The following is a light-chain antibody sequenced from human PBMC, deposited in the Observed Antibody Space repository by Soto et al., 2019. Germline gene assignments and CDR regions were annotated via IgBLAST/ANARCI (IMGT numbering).Light chain of an antibody. J-gene: IGKJ5*01. CDR3: QQSGSSPIT. CDR2: DAS. V-gene: IGKV3D-20*01. Sequence: EIVLAQSPATLSLSPGDRATLSCGASQSVSRSYLAWYQQKPGLAPRLIIHDASTRATGIPDRFSGSGSGTDFTLTISRLEPEDFAVYYCQQSGSSPITFGQG. CDR1: QSVSRSY.